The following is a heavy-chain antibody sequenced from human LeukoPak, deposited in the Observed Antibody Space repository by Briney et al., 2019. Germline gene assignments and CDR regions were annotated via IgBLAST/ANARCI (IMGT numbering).Heavy chain of an antibody. CDR1: GYSFTSYD. V-gene: IGHV1-8*01. CDR2: MNPNSGNT. Sequence: ASVKVSCTASGYSFTSYDINWVRQATGQGLEWVGSMNPNSGNTDYAQKLQGRITMTRSTSISTAYMELSSLRSEDTAVYYCARGDYWGQGTLVTVSS. CDR3: ARGDY. J-gene: IGHJ4*02.